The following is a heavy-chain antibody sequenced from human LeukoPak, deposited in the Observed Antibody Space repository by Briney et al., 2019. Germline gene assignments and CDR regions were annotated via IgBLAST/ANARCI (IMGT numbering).Heavy chain of an antibody. V-gene: IGHV1-2*06. J-gene: IGHJ4*02. CDR1: GYTLTGYY. CDR2: INPNSGGT. D-gene: IGHD1-26*01. Sequence: PEASVKVSCKASGYTLTGYYMHWVRQAPGQGLEWMGRINPNSGGTNYAQKFQGRVTMTRDTSISTAYMELSRLRSDDTAVYYCAREGIVGATNLDYWGQGTLVTVSS. CDR3: AREGIVGATNLDY.